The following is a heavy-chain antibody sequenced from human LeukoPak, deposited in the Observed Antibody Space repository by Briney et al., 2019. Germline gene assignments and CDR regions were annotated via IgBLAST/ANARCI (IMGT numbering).Heavy chain of an antibody. V-gene: IGHV4-61*10. D-gene: IGHD3-10*01. J-gene: IGHJ4*02. Sequence: PSGTLSLTCIVSGDSISSGHYYWNWIRQSAGKGLEWIGYISSRGTSTYNPSLKSPVTISKDTSKNQFSLRLNSVTAADTAVYYCARAWYGELFFDYWGQGALVTVSS. CDR2: ISSRGTS. CDR3: ARAWYGELFFDY. CDR1: GDSISSGHYY.